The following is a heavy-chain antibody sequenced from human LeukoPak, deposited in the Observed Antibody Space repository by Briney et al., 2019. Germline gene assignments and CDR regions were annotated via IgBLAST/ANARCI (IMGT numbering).Heavy chain of an antibody. D-gene: IGHD2-2*01. CDR3: ARDHGDIVVVPAAIDY. J-gene: IGHJ4*02. V-gene: IGHV3-74*01. CDR2: INSDGSST. Sequence: PGGSLRLSCAASGFTFSSYWMSWVRQAPGKGLVWVSRINSDGSSTSYADSVKGRFTISRDNAKNTLYLQMNSLRAEDTAVYYCARDHGDIVVVPAAIDYWGQGTLVTVSS. CDR1: GFTFSSYW.